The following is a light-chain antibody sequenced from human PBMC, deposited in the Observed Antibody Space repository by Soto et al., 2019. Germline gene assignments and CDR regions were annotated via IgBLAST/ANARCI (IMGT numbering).Light chain of an antibody. J-gene: IGKJ5*01. CDR3: QQRSNWPLLT. CDR1: QSVSSS. Sequence: EIVLTQSPATLSLSPGERATLSCRASQSVSSSLAWYQQKPGKAPRLLIYDASNRATGIPARFSGSGSGTDFTLTISSLEPEDFAVYYCQQRSNWPLLTFGQGTRLEIK. V-gene: IGKV3-11*01. CDR2: DAS.